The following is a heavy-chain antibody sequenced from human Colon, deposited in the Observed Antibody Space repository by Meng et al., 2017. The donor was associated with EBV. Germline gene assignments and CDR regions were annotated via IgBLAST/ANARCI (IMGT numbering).Heavy chain of an antibody. CDR2: IYYRGST. J-gene: IGHJ4*02. Sequence: QDAGPGLVKPSDTLSLTCTISGASITSTRSYWGRVRQPPGKGLEWIGSIYYRGSTNYNPSLKSRISMSVDMSKNQFSLKVNSVTAADTAIYYCVISSHNWGQGTLVTVSS. V-gene: IGHV4-39*07. CDR3: VISSHN. CDR1: GASITSTRSY. D-gene: IGHD3-3*02.